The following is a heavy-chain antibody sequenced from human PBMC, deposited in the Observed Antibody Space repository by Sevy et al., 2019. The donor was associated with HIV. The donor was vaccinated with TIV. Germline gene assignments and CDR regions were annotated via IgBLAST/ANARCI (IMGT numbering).Heavy chain of an antibody. V-gene: IGHV3-21*01. CDR1: GFTFSTYS. J-gene: IGHJ5*02. CDR2: ISRTSSYI. D-gene: IGHD6-19*01. CDR3: ARDYNSGWRKFNLFDP. Sequence: GGSLRLSCAASGFTFSTYSMNWVRQSPGKGLEWFSSISRTSSYIDYAYSVKGRFTISSDNAKNSLYLQMNNLRAEDTAVYYCARDYNSGWRKFNLFDPWGQGTLVTVSS.